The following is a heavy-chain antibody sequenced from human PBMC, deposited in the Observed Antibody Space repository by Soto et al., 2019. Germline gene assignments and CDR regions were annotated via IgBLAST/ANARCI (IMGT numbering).Heavy chain of an antibody. CDR2: IYYSGNT. CDR3: ARSQRGRTAFTFDY. J-gene: IGHJ4*02. V-gene: IGHV4-61*01. D-gene: IGHD3-16*01. Sequence: QVQLQESGPGLVKPSETLSLTCAVSGDSVSNDNYYWSWIRQPPGKGLEWIGYIYYSGNTNYNSYLKSRLSLSVDMSKNQFSLKLASVTAADTAVYFCARSQRGRTAFTFDYWGQGALVTVSS. CDR1: GDSVSNDNYY.